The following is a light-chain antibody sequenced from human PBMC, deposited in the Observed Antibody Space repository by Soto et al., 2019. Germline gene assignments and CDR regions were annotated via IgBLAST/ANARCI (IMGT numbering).Light chain of an antibody. CDR3: QQYNNWPPVT. Sequence: EMVMTQSPATLSVSPGERATLSSTASQRVNSNLAWYQQKPGQAPVLLIYGVATRATGIPARFSGSGSGTEFTHTISSLQSEDFAVYYCQQYNNWPPVTFGQGTKVDIK. CDR1: QRVNSN. CDR2: GVA. V-gene: IGKV3-15*01. J-gene: IGKJ1*01.